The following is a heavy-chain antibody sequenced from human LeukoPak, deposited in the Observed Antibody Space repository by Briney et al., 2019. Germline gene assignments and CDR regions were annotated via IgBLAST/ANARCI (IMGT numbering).Heavy chain of an antibody. CDR3: ARGSSSWYKGDYYYYMDV. V-gene: IGHV3-21*01. Sequence: PGGSLRLSCAASGFTFSSYSMNWVRQAPGKGLEWVSSISSSSSYIYYADSVEGRFTISRDNAKNSLYLRMNSLRAEDTAVYYCARGSSSWYKGDYYYYMDVWGKGTTVTVSS. J-gene: IGHJ6*03. CDR2: ISSSSSYI. D-gene: IGHD6-13*01. CDR1: GFTFSSYS.